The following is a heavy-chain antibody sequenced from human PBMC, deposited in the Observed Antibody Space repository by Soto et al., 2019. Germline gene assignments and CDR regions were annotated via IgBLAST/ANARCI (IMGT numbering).Heavy chain of an antibody. V-gene: IGHV1-69*02. D-gene: IGHD4-17*01. CDR3: ARAYFPTTVTYNHDAFDI. J-gene: IGHJ3*02. CDR2: IIPILGIA. Sequence: QVQLVQSGAEVKKPGSSVKVSCKASGGTFSSYTISWVRQAPGQGLEWMGRIIPILGIANYAQKFQGRVTITADKSRSTAYMELSSLRSEDTAVYYCARAYFPTTVTYNHDAFDIWGQGTMVTVSS. CDR1: GGTFSSYT.